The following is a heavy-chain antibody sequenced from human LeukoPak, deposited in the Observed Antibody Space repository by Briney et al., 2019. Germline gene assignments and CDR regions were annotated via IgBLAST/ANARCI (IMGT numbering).Heavy chain of an antibody. J-gene: IGHJ4*02. CDR2: ISGSGGST. D-gene: IGHD6-19*01. V-gene: IGHV3-23*01. Sequence: PGGSLRLSCAASGFTFSSYAMSWVRQAPGKGLEWVSAISGSGGSTYYADSVKGRFTISRDNSKNTLYLQMNSLRAEDTALYYCAKDHLPGIVVADRDYWGQGTLVTVSS. CDR3: AKDHLPGIVVADRDY. CDR1: GFTFSSYA.